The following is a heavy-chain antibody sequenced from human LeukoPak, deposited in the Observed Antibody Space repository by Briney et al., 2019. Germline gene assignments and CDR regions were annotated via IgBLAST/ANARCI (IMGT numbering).Heavy chain of an antibody. D-gene: IGHD3-10*01. Sequence: SETLSLTCTVSGGSISSYYWSWIRRPAGKGLEWIGRIYTSGSTNYNPSLKSRVTMSVDTSKNQFSLKLSSVTAADTAVYYCASLRYGSGSYYVIDYWGQGTLVTVSS. CDR3: ASLRYGSGSYYVIDY. J-gene: IGHJ4*02. V-gene: IGHV4-4*07. CDR2: IYTSGST. CDR1: GGSISSYY.